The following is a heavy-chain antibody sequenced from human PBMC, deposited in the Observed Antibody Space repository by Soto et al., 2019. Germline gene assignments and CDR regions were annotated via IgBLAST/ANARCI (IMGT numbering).Heavy chain of an antibody. CDR1: GFTFRNYW. Sequence: GGSLRLACAASGFTFRNYWMHWVRQVPGKGLVWVSRINSDGGSTSYTDSVKGRFTISRDNAKNTLYLQMNSLRADDTAVYYCARLEVDGTVRWFDPWGQGTLVTVSS. J-gene: IGHJ5*02. CDR3: ARLEVDGTVRWFDP. CDR2: INSDGGST. D-gene: IGHD6-19*01. V-gene: IGHV3-74*01.